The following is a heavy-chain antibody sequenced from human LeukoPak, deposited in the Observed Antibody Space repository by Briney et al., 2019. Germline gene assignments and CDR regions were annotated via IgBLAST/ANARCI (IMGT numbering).Heavy chain of an antibody. D-gene: IGHD1-26*01. CDR1: GGSISNNNYF. CDR3: ARGGVGATTRFDY. J-gene: IGHJ4*02. CDR2: IYYSGST. V-gene: IGHV4-39*01. Sequence: PSETLSLTCTVSGGSISNNNYFWGWIRQPPGKGLEWIGSIYYSGSTYYNPSLNSRVTISVDTSKNQFSLKLSSVTAADTAVYYCARGGVGATTRFDYWGQGTLVTVSS.